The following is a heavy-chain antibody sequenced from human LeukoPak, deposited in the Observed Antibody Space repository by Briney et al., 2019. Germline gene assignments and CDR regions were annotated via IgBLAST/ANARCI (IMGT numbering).Heavy chain of an antibody. J-gene: IGHJ4*02. CDR2: ISWNSGSI. Sequence: GGSLRLSCAASGFTFDDYAMHWVRQAPGKGLQWVSVISWNSGSIGYADSVKGRFAISRDNAKNSLYLQMNSLRAEDTALYYCANDRGSSWSQTYYFDYWGQGTLVTVSS. V-gene: IGHV3-9*01. CDR1: GFTFDDYA. D-gene: IGHD6-13*01. CDR3: ANDRGSSWSQTYYFDY.